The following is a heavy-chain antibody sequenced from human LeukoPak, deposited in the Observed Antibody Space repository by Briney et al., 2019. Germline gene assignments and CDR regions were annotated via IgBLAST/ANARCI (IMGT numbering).Heavy chain of an antibody. J-gene: IGHJ5*02. CDR3: ARQELWFRELLSNWFDP. CDR1: GGFISSSSYY. CDR2: IYYSGST. D-gene: IGHD3-10*01. V-gene: IGHV4-39*01. Sequence: SETLSLTCTVSGGFISSSSYYWGWIRQPPGKGLEWIGSIYYSGSTYYNPSLKSRVTISVDTSKIQFSLKLSSVTAADTAVYYCARQELWFRELLSNWFDPWGQGTLVTVSS.